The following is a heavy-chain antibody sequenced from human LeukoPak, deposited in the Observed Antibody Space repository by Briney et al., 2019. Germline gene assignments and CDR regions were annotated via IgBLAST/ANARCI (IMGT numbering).Heavy chain of an antibody. CDR2: ISTYNGHR. J-gene: IGHJ4*02. Sequence: ASVKVSCKASGYTCTSYGSSWVRQAPGQGREWMGWISTYNGHRNYARKVQCRVTMTTDRSTNTACMELRSLRSDDPAVYFCAREGGSYCSGGSCYSSNGWYGGLNYWGQGTLVTVSS. CDR3: AREGGSYCSGGSCYSSNGWYGGLNY. V-gene: IGHV1-18*01. D-gene: IGHD2-15*01. CDR1: GYTCTSYG.